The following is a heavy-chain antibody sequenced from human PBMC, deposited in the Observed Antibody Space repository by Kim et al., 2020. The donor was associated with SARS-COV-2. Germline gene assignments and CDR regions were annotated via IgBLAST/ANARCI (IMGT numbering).Heavy chain of an antibody. V-gene: IGHV1-2*04. Sequence: YAQKFQGWVTMTRDTSISTAYMELSRLRSDDTAVYYCARDEDDGSGSYNYWGQGTLVTVSS. D-gene: IGHD3-10*01. CDR3: ARDEDDGSGSYNY. J-gene: IGHJ4*02.